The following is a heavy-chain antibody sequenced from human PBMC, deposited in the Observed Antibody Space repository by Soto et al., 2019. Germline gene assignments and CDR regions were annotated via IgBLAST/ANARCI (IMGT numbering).Heavy chain of an antibody. CDR3: ASCQSVAAPFDP. CDR2: ISYDGSNK. V-gene: IGHV3-30-3*01. J-gene: IGHJ5*02. D-gene: IGHD2-15*01. CDR1: GFTFSSYA. Sequence: QVQLVESGGCVVQPGRSLRLSCAASGFTFSSYAMHWVRQAPGKGLEWAAVISYDGSNKYYADSVKGRFTISRDNSKNTLYLQMHSLRAEDTAVYYCASCQSVAAPFDPWGQGTLVTVSS.